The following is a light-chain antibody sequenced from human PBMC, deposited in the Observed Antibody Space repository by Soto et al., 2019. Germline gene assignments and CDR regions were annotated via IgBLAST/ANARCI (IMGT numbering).Light chain of an antibody. CDR1: QSVTSNY. J-gene: IGKJ1*01. Sequence: EIVLTQSPGTLSLSPGERATLSCRASQSVTSNYLAWYQQKPGQAPRLLIFGASSRATGIPDKFSSSGSGTDFTLTISRLEPDDFAVYYCQRYGGPSWTFGQGTRVEIK. CDR3: QRYGGPSWT. V-gene: IGKV3-20*01. CDR2: GAS.